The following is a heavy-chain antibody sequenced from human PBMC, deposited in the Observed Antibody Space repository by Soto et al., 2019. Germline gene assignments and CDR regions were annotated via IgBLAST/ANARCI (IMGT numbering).Heavy chain of an antibody. CDR2: IIPILGIA. CDR3: ATGHYGDYFGY. D-gene: IGHD4-17*01. Sequence: QVQLVQSGAEVQKPGSSVKVSCKASGGTFSSYTISWVRQAPGQGLEWMGRIIPILGIANYAQKFQGRVTITADKSTSTAYMELSSLRSEDTAVYYCATGHYGDYFGYWGQGTLVTVSS. V-gene: IGHV1-69*02. J-gene: IGHJ4*02. CDR1: GGTFSSYT.